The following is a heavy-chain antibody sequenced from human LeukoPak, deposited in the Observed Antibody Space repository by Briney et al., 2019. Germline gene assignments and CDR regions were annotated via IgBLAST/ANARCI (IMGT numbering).Heavy chain of an antibody. CDR2: ISNNGDTI. CDR1: GFTFSSYE. D-gene: IGHD3-10*01. CDR3: VKDIHYYGSGNYYNGYFDY. Sequence: GGSLRLSCAASGFTFSSYEMNWVRQAPGKGLEWVSFISNNGDTITYVDSVKGRFTISRDNSKNTLYLQVSSLRAEDTAVYYCVKDIHYYGSGNYYNGYFDYWGQGTLVTVSS. J-gene: IGHJ4*02. V-gene: IGHV3-48*03.